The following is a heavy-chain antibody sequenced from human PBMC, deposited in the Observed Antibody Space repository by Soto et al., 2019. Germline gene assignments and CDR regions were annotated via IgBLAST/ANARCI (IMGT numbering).Heavy chain of an antibody. Sequence: QVQLVESGGGVVHPGLSLRLSCAASGVTFSSSGMHWVSQAPGKGLEWVAVISYDGSNKNYADSVKGRFTISRDSSKNTLFLQMTSLRAEDTAVYYCAKDQRERRLQPFDYWGQGTLVTVSS. CDR1: GVTFSSSG. D-gene: IGHD1-1*01. J-gene: IGHJ4*02. CDR3: AKDQRERRLQPFDY. CDR2: ISYDGSNK. V-gene: IGHV3-30*18.